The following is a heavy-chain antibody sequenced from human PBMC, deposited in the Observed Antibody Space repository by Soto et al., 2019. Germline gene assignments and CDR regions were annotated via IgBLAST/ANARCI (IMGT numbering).Heavy chain of an antibody. CDR2: FDPEDGKR. V-gene: IGHV1-24*01. CDR1: GYTLTGLS. CDR3: ATVETLGYCTNSLCVSWDY. Sequence: QVQLVQPGAEVKKPGASVKVSCKVSGYTLTGLSMHWVRQAPGKGLEWMGGFDPEDGKRIYAQKLQGRVTMTEDTSTDTGYMELSSLRSEDTAVYYCATVETLGYCTNSLCVSWDYWGQGTLVTVSS. D-gene: IGHD2-8*01. J-gene: IGHJ4*02.